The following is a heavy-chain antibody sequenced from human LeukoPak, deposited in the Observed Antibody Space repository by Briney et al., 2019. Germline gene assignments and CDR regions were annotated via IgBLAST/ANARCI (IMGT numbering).Heavy chain of an antibody. CDR2: INHSGVTI. V-gene: IGHV3-48*03. D-gene: IGHD5-24*01. CDR3: AKDIQLST. Sequence: GGSLRLSCAASGFTFSSYEMNWVRQAPGKGLEWLSYINHSGVTIYYADSVKGRFTISRDNAKNSLYLQMDSLRVEDTAVYYCAKDIQLSTWGLGTMVTVSS. CDR1: GFTFSSYE. J-gene: IGHJ3*01.